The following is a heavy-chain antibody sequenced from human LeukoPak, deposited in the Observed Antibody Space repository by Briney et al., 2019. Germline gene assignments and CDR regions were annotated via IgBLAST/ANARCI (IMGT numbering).Heavy chain of an antibody. D-gene: IGHD2-15*01. Sequence: GGSLRLCCAASGFTFSSYDMHWVRQATGKGLEWVSAIGTAGDTYYPGSVKGRFTISRENAKNSLYLQMNSLRAGDTAVYYCARGYCSGGSCGFDYWGQGTLVTVSS. CDR1: GFTFSSYD. CDR2: IGTAGDT. V-gene: IGHV3-13*01. J-gene: IGHJ4*02. CDR3: ARGYCSGGSCGFDY.